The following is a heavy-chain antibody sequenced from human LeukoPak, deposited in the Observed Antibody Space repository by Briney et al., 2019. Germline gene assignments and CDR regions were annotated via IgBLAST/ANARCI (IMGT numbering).Heavy chain of an antibody. CDR3: ARDHEGATTY. CDR1: GFTFSSYA. CDR2: ISGSGGST. J-gene: IGHJ4*02. Sequence: PGGSLRPSCAASGFTFSSYAMSWVRQAPGKGLEWVSAISGSGGSTYYADSVKGRFTISRDNSKNTLYLQMNSLRAEDTAVYYCARDHEGATTYWGQGTLVTVSS. D-gene: IGHD1-26*01. V-gene: IGHV3-23*01.